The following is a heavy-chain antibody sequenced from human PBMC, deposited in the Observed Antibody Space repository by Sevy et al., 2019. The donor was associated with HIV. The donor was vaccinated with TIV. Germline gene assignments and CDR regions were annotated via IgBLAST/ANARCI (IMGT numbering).Heavy chain of an antibody. Sequence: GGSLRLSCAASGFTFSSYAMHWVRQAPGKGLEWVAVISYDGSNKYYADSVKGRFTISRDNSKNTLYLQMNSLRADETAVNYCARGGGGGYTGDAFDIWGQGTMVTVSS. CDR1: GFTFSSYA. V-gene: IGHV3-30-3*01. CDR2: ISYDGSNK. J-gene: IGHJ3*02. D-gene: IGHD5-12*01. CDR3: ARGGGGGYTGDAFDI.